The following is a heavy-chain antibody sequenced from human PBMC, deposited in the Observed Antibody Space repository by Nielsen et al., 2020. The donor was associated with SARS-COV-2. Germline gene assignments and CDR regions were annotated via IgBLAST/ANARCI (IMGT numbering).Heavy chain of an antibody. CDR3: AREGVGATRYFDY. D-gene: IGHD1-26*01. V-gene: IGHV3-11*05. J-gene: IGHJ4*02. CDR1: GFTFSDYY. CDR2: IRSDSTYT. Sequence: GGSLRLSCAASGFTFSDYYMSWIRQAPGKGLEWISYIRSDSTYTNYADSVKGRFTISRDDAKNSLYLQMNSLRAEDTAVYYCAREGVGATRYFDYWGQGTLVTVSS.